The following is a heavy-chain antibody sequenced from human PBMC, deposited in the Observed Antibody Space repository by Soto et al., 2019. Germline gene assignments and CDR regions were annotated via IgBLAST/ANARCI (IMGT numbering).Heavy chain of an antibody. Sequence: LRLSCAASGFTFSSYSMNWVRQAPGKGLEWVSYISSSSSTIYYADSAKGRFTISRDNAKNSLYLQMNSLRDEDTAVYYCARDPGCISTSCYVTAGWFDPWGQGTLVTVSS. CDR2: ISSSSSTI. D-gene: IGHD2-2*01. V-gene: IGHV3-48*02. J-gene: IGHJ5*02. CDR1: GFTFSSYS. CDR3: ARDPGCISTSCYVTAGWFDP.